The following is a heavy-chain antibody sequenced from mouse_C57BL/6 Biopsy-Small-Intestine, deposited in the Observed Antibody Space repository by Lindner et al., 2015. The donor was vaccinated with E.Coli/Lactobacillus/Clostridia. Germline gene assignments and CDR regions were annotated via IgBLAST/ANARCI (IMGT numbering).Heavy chain of an antibody. V-gene: IGHV1-85*01. CDR3: ARWGLNWHYFDY. D-gene: IGHD4-1*02. CDR1: GYTFTNYD. J-gene: IGHJ2*01. CDR2: IYPGDDST. Sequence: VQLQESGPELAKPGASVKLACKASGYTFTNYDINWVVQRPGQGLEWIGWIYPGDDSTKYNEKFKGKATLTVDTLSSTAFMELHSLTAEDSAAYFCARWGLNWHYFDYWGQGTTLTLSS.